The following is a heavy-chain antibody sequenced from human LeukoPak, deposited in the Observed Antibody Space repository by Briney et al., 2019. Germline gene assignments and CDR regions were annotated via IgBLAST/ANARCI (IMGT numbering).Heavy chain of an antibody. CDR2: INSDGSST. Sequence: PGGSLRLSCAASGFTFSSYWMHWVRQAPGKGLVWVSRINSDGSSTNYADSVKGRFTISRDYAKNTLYLQMNSLRAEDTAVYYCARERYGDYDADSWGQGTLVTVSS. CDR3: ARERYGDYDADS. D-gene: IGHD4-17*01. J-gene: IGHJ4*02. V-gene: IGHV3-74*01. CDR1: GFTFSSYW.